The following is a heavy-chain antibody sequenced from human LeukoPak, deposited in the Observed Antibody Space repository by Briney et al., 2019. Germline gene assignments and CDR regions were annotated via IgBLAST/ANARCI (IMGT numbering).Heavy chain of an antibody. CDR3: ARGSNIGLAY. J-gene: IGHJ4*02. V-gene: IGHV4-59*01. CDR1: GGSISSYY. Sequence: KASETLSLTCTVSGGSISSYYWSWIRQPPGKGLEWIGYIYYSGSTNYNPSLKSRVTISVDTSKNQFSLKLSSVTAADTAVYYCARGSNIGLAYWGQGTLVTVSS. D-gene: IGHD2-8*01. CDR2: IYYSGST.